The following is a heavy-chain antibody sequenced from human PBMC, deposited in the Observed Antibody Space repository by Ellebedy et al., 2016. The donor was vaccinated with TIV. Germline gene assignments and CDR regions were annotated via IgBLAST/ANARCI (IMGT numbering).Heavy chain of an antibody. V-gene: IGHV3-48*01. Sequence: PGGSLRLSCAASGFTFSSYSMNWVRQAPGKGLEWVSYISSSSSTIYYADSVKGRFTISRDNSKNTLYLQMNSLRAEDTAVYYCAKNSYYYDSSGYWYYWGQGTLVTVSS. D-gene: IGHD3-22*01. CDR1: GFTFSSYS. J-gene: IGHJ4*02. CDR3: AKNSYYYDSSGYWYY. CDR2: ISSSSSTI.